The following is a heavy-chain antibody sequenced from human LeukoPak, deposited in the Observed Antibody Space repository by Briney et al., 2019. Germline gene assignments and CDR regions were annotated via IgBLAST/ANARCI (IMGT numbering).Heavy chain of an antibody. CDR3: ARLPYYYDSSGYRDY. CDR2: IYYGGST. J-gene: IGHJ4*02. V-gene: IGHV4-59*08. D-gene: IGHD3-22*01. Sequence: SETLSLTCTVSGGSISSYYWSWIRQPPGKGLEWIGYIYYGGSTNYNPSLKSRVTISVDTSKNQFSLKLSSVTAADTAVYYCARLPYYYDSSGYRDYWGQGTLVTVSS. CDR1: GGSISSYY.